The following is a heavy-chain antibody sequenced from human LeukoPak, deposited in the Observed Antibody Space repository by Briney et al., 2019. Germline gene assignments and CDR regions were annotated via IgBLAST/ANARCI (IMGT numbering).Heavy chain of an antibody. CDR2: ISSSSNYI. V-gene: IGHV3-21*01. CDR1: EFTFSSSY. D-gene: IGHD6-19*01. CDR3: ANSGAGYFDY. J-gene: IGHJ4*02. Sequence: PGGFLRLSCAASEFTFSSSYMNWVRQAPGKGLEWVSSISSSSNYIYYADSVKGRFTISRDNAKNSLYLQMNSLRAEDTAVYYYANSGAGYFDYWGQGTLVTVSS.